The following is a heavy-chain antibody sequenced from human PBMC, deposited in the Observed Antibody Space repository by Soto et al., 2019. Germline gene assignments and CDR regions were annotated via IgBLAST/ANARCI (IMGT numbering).Heavy chain of an antibody. CDR2: ISAYNGNT. J-gene: IGHJ6*02. Sequence: ASVKVSCKASGYTFTSYGISWVRQAPGQGLEWMGWISAYNGNTNYAQKLQGRVTMTTDTSTSTAYMELRSLRSDDTAVYYCARDGVAVRGVIITEKYYYYGMDVWDQGTTVTVSS. V-gene: IGHV1-18*01. D-gene: IGHD3-10*01. CDR1: GYTFTSYG. CDR3: ARDGVAVRGVIITEKYYYYGMDV.